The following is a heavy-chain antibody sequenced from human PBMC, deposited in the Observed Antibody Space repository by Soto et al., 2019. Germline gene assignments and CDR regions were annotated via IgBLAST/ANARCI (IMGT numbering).Heavy chain of an antibody. D-gene: IGHD3-10*01. CDR2: IGIRCDT. V-gene: IGHV3-13*01. Sequence: GGSLRLSCAASGFTLSNHDMYWVRQATGKSLEWVSAIGIRCDTYYPASVKGRFTISRQNAKNSLHLQMNNLRAGDTAVYYCARGPGSPRYYNGMDVWGQGTTVTVS. CDR3: ARGPGSPRYYNGMDV. J-gene: IGHJ6*02. CDR1: GFTLSNHD.